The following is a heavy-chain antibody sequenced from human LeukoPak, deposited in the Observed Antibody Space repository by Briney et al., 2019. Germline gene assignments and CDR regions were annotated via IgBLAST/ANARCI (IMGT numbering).Heavy chain of an antibody. J-gene: IGHJ4*02. CDR1: GGSITSTNY. CDR3: AREGVVGAYGHFDY. CDR2: VNLQGST. D-gene: IGHD2-15*01. Sequence: PSETLSLTCGVSGGSITSTNYWTWVRQPPGKGLEWIGEVNLQGSTNYNPSLKSRVTISVDTSKNQFSLKLSSVTAADTAVYYCAREGVVGAYGHFDYWGQGTLVTVSS. V-gene: IGHV4-4*02.